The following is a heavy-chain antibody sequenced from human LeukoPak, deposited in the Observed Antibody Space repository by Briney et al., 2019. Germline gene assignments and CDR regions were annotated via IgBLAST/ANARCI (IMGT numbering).Heavy chain of an antibody. V-gene: IGHV5-51*01. Sequence: GESLKISCRVSGDNFASYRIGWVRQMPAKGLEWMGFIYPGDSETKNSPSFQGQVTMSADKSISTVYLQGISLKASDTAIYYCARLGLGSGSSCDYWGQGTLVIVSS. D-gene: IGHD3-10*01. CDR1: GDNFASYR. CDR3: ARLGLGSGSSCDY. J-gene: IGHJ4*02. CDR2: IYPGDSET.